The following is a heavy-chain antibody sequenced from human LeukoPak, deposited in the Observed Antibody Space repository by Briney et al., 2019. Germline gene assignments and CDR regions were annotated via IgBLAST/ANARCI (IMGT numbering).Heavy chain of an antibody. J-gene: IGHJ1*01. CDR1: GLTFSSYW. Sequence: GGSLRLSCAASGLTFSSYWMHWVRQAPGKGLMWVSRIKSDGKTNYAASVKGRFTISRDNAKNTVSLQMNSLRAEDTGVYYCARAPSEIGGYYPEYFRHWGQGTLVTVSS. CDR3: ARAPSEIGGYYPEYFRH. V-gene: IGHV3-74*01. D-gene: IGHD3-22*01. CDR2: IKSDGKT.